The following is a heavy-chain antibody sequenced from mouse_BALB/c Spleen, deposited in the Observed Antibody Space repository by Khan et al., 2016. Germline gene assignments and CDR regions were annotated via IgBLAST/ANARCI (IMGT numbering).Heavy chain of an antibody. Sequence: EVQLQESGPGLVKPSQSLSLTCTVTGYSITSNHAWNWIRQFPGNKLEWMAYISYSGSTAYNPSFKSRISITRDTSKNQFFLQFNSVTSEDTATYYCARDGLYGFYSMDYWGQVTSVTVSS. CDR2: ISYSGST. V-gene: IGHV3-2*02. J-gene: IGHJ4*01. CDR3: ARDGLYGFYSMDY. D-gene: IGHD1-1*02. CDR1: GYSITSNHA.